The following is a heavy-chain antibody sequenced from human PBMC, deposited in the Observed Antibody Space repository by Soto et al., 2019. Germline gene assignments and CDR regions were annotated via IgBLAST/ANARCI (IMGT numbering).Heavy chain of an antibody. CDR2: IYWDDDK. Sequence: QITLKESGPTLVKPTQTLTLTCIFSGFSLSTRGVGVGWIRQPPGKALEWLALIYWDDDKRYSPSLKSRLTITKDTSKNQVVLTMTNMDPVDTATYYCAPATSGPQNAESFQHWGQGTLVTVSS. V-gene: IGHV2-5*02. CDR1: GFSLSTRGVG. J-gene: IGHJ1*01. CDR3: APATSGPQNAESFQH.